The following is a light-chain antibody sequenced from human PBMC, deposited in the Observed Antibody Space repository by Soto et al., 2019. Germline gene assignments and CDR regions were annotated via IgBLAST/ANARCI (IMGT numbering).Light chain of an antibody. Sequence: IVLTQSPGTLSLSPGERATLSCRASQSFSATYLDWYQQKPGQAPRLLIYGASSRATGIPDRFSGSGSGKDFTLTISRLEPEDFAVYDCQQYGSSRTFGQGTKVELK. CDR1: QSFSATY. CDR3: QQYGSSRT. CDR2: GAS. V-gene: IGKV3-20*01. J-gene: IGKJ1*01.